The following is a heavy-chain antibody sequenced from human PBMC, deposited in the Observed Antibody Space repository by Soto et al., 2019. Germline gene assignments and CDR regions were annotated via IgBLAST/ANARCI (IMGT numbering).Heavy chain of an antibody. J-gene: IGHJ4*02. Sequence: ETLSLTCTVSGGSISSYYWSWIRQPPGKGLEWIGYFFYSGSTYYNPSLKSRVTISVDTSKNQFSLKLSSVTAADTAVYYCARHTPAISISDHWGQGTLVTVSS. V-gene: IGHV4-59*08. CDR3: ARHTPAISISDH. D-gene: IGHD2-15*01. CDR2: FFYSGST. CDR1: GGSISSYY.